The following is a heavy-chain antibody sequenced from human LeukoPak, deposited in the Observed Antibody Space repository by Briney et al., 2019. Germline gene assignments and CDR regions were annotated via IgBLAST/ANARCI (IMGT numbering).Heavy chain of an antibody. V-gene: IGHV4-39*01. J-gene: IGHJ4*02. CDR2: IYYSGST. D-gene: IGHD5-24*01. Sequence: KPSETLSLTCTVSGGSISSSSYYWGWIRQPPGKGLEWIGSIYYSGSTYYNPSLKSRVTISADTSKNQFSLKLSSATAADTAVYYCARRVGYKSGFDYWGQGTLVTVSS. CDR1: GGSISSSSYY. CDR3: ARRVGYKSGFDY.